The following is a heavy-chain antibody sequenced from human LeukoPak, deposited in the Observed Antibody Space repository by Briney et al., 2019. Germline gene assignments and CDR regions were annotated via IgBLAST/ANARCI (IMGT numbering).Heavy chain of an antibody. CDR1: GFTFSGYS. V-gene: IGHV3-73*01. CDR2: IRSKANSYET. J-gene: IGHJ4*02. D-gene: IGHD2-15*01. CDR3: ARRAGKYSHPYDY. Sequence: GGSLRLSCAASGFTFSGYSMHWVRQAPGKGLEWVGRIRSKANSYETAYAASVIGRFAISRDDSYNPKYRQMNTVRTEETDLYYCARRAGKYSHPYDYWGQGTLVTVSS.